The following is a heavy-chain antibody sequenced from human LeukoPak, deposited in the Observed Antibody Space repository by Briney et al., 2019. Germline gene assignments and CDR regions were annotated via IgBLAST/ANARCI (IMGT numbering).Heavy chain of an antibody. CDR3: ARGARAGYNLEPFDY. V-gene: IGHV4-59*08. J-gene: IGHJ4*02. Sequence: PSETLSLTCTVSGGSMSSYYWSWIRQPPGKGLEWIGGIYYSGSTKYNPSLKSRVTISVDTSKNQFSLELSSVTAADTAVYYCARGARAGYNLEPFDYWGQGTLVTVSS. CDR2: IYYSGST. CDR1: GGSMSSYY. D-gene: IGHD5-24*01.